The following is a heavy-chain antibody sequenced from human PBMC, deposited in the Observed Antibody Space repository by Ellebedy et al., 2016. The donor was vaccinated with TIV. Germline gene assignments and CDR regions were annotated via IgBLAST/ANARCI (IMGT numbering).Heavy chain of an antibody. CDR2: IYHGGSQQ. D-gene: IGHD4-17*01. CDR3: ARRGSYGDYAVQINSWFDR. CDR1: GFSFRSYW. Sequence: GGSLRLSCAASGFSFRSYWMTWVRQAPGKGLEWVANIYHGGSQQFYVDSVKGRFTISSDNAKNSLYLQMNSLRAKDTAVYYCARRGSYGDYAVQINSWFDRWGQGTLVTVSS. V-gene: IGHV3-7*01. J-gene: IGHJ5*02.